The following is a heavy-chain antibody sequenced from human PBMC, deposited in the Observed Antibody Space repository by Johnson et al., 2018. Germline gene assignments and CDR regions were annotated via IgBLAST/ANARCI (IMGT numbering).Heavy chain of an antibody. J-gene: IGHJ6*02. CDR2: IGSSGSDI. Sequence: VQLVESGGGLVKPGGSLRLSCAASGFTFSRYSMAWVRQTPGRGLEWLSFIGSSGSDIHYADSVKGRFTISRDNAKNSLYLQMDSLRAEDTAVYYCARRRDCSNGVCYGMDVWGQGTTVTVSS. V-gene: IGHV3-21*01. CDR3: ARRRDCSNGVCYGMDV. CDR1: GFTFSRYS. D-gene: IGHD2-8*01.